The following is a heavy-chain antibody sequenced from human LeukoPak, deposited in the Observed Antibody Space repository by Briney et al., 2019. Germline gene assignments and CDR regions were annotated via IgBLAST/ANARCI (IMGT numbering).Heavy chain of an antibody. CDR3: AKDLGYCSSTSYYNQFGMDV. Sequence: GGSLRLSCAASGFTFSSYGMHWVRQAPGKGLEWVAVISYDGSNKYYADSVKGRFTISRDNSKNTLYLQMNSLRAEDTAVYYCAKDLGYCSSTSYYNQFGMDVWGQGTTVTVSS. J-gene: IGHJ6*02. V-gene: IGHV3-30*18. D-gene: IGHD2-2*01. CDR2: ISYDGSNK. CDR1: GFTFSSYG.